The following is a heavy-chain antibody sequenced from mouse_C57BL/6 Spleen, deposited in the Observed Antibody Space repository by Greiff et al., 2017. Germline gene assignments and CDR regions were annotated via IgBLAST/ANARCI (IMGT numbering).Heavy chain of an antibody. Sequence: QVQLQQSGPELVKPGASVKISCKASGYAFSSSWMNWVKQRPGKGLEWIGRIYPGDGATNYNGKFKGKATLTADKSSSTAYMQLSSLTSEDSAVYFCARSALYDGYFAYWGQGTLVTVSA. D-gene: IGHD2-3*01. CDR2: IYPGDGAT. CDR1: GYAFSSSW. V-gene: IGHV1-82*01. J-gene: IGHJ3*01. CDR3: ARSALYDGYFAY.